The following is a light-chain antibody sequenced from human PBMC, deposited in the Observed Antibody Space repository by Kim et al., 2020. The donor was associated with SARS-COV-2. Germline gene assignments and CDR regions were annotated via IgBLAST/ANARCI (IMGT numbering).Light chain of an antibody. V-gene: IGKV3-20*01. J-gene: IGKJ5*01. CDR1: QSVRGSY. CDR2: GAS. CDR3: IQYGNAPDT. Sequence: PGERATLSCRASQSVRGSYLAWYQQQKRGQAPRLLIYGASSRATGIPDRFSGSGFGTDFTLTISRLEPEDFAVYYCIQYGNAPDTFGQGTRLEIK.